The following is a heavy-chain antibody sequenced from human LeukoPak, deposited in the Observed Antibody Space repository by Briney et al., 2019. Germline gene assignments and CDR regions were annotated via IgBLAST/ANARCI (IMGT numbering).Heavy chain of an antibody. CDR2: IYPGESDT. Sequence: GESLKIPCKGSGYSFTSYWIGWVRQMPGKGLEWIVIIYPGESDTRYGPSFQGQVTIPAHKSISTANLQWNSLKASDTAMYYCAKHRSSSWPFDYWGQGTLVTVSS. V-gene: IGHV5-51*01. D-gene: IGHD6-13*01. CDR1: GYSFTSYW. J-gene: IGHJ4*02. CDR3: AKHRSSSWPFDY.